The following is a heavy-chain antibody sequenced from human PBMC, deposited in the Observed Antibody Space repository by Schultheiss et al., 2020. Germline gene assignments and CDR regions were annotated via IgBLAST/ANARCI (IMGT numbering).Heavy chain of an antibody. J-gene: IGHJ6*03. CDR3: TRLEIARVGAMDYYYYMDV. Sequence: GGSLRLSCAASGFTFSSYAMSWVRQAPGKGLEWVSAISGSGGSTYYADSVKGRFTISRDNAKNSLYLQMNSLKTEDTAVYYCTRLEIARVGAMDYYYYMDVWGKGTT. D-gene: IGHD1-26*01. CDR1: GFTFSSYA. CDR2: ISGSGGST. V-gene: IGHV3-23*01.